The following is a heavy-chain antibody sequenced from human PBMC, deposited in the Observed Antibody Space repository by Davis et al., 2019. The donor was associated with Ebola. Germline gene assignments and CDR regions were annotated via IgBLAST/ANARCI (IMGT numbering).Heavy chain of an antibody. V-gene: IGHV4-39*07. D-gene: IGHD3-10*01. CDR1: GDSISSSDHY. J-gene: IGHJ4*02. CDR3: ARDEGRGGAYPDY. CDR2: FYYNLAT. Sequence: PSETLSLTCTVSGDSISSSDHYWGWIRQPPGKGLEWVGNFYYNLATHYSPSLKSRVTISVDTSKNQFSLRLNSVTAADTAVYYCARDEGRGGAYPDYWGQGTLVTVSS.